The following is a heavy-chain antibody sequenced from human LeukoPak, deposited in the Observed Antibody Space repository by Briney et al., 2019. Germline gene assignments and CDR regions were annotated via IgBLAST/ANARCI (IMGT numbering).Heavy chain of an antibody. CDR2: ISSSSSAI. CDR3: ARNMGDY. Sequence: GGSLRLSCAASGFTFSDYWMSWVRQAPGKGLEWVSSISSSSSAIYYAASVKGRFTISRDNAKNSLYLQMNSLRAEDTAVYYCARNMGDYWGQGTLVTVSS. V-gene: IGHV3-48*01. D-gene: IGHD2/OR15-2a*01. CDR1: GFTFSDYW. J-gene: IGHJ4*02.